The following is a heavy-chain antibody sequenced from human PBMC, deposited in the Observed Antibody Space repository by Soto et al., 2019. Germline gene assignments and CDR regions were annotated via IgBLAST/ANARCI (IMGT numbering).Heavy chain of an antibody. D-gene: IGHD5-12*01. V-gene: IGHV3-21*01. Sequence: EVQLVESGGGLVKPGGSLRLSVAASGFTFSSYSMNCVRQAPGKGLEWVSSISSSSSYIYYADSVKGRFTISRDNAKNSLYLQMNSLRAEDTAVYYCARFSSVEGRRLVDYWGQVTLVTVSS. CDR2: ISSSSSYI. CDR3: ARFSSVEGRRLVDY. CDR1: GFTFSSYS. J-gene: IGHJ4*02.